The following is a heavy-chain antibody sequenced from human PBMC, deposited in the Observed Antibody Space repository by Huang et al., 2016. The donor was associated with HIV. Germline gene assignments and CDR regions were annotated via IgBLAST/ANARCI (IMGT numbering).Heavy chain of an antibody. D-gene: IGHD6-19*01. CDR2: ISSSSNYI. CDR1: GFTFSGYN. CDR3: ARDRSSGWYFDY. J-gene: IGHJ4*02. V-gene: IGHV3-21*01. Sequence: EVQLVESGGGLVKPGGSLRLSCAASGFTFSGYNMNWVRQAAGKGLEWVSSISSSSNYIYYADSLKGRFTIARDNAKNALYLQMNSLRAEDTAVYYCARDRSSGWYFDYWGQGTLVTVSS.